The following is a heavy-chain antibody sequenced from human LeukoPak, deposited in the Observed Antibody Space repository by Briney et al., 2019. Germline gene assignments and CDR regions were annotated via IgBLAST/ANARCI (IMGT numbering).Heavy chain of an antibody. V-gene: IGHV1-69*05. CDR2: IIPIFGTA. J-gene: IGHJ6*03. CDR1: GGTFSSYA. D-gene: IGHD1-1*01. Sequence: SVKVSCKASGGTFSSYAISWVRQAPGQGLEWMGGIIPIFGTANYAQKSQGRVTITTDESTSTAYMELSSLRSEDTAVYYCARDDARPDYYYYYYMDVWGKGTTVTVSS. CDR3: ARDDARPDYYYYYYMDV.